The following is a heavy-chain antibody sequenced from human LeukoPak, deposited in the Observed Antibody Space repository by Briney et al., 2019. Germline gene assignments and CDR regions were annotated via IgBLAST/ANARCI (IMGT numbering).Heavy chain of an antibody. D-gene: IGHD2-15*01. CDR1: GGSINSGGFY. CDR2: VYYSGIT. J-gene: IGHJ2*01. Sequence: SETLSLTCTLSGGSINSGGFYWVWIPPSPGKGLEWIGSVYYSGITYYIPSLKSRVTISVNTSKNPFSLTLRAVTAADTAVYFCSRRDCSHSDCFYWSFDLWGRGTLLTVSP. CDR3: SRRDCSHSDCFYWSFDL. V-gene: IGHV4-39*07.